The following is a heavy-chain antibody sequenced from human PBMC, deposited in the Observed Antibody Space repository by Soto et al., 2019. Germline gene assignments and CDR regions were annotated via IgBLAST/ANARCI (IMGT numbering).Heavy chain of an antibody. CDR3: ARDLTGYDHIWGSYPYTGGFDY. J-gene: IGHJ4*02. Sequence: PGGSLRLSCAASGVTFSTYSMNWVRRAPGKGLEWVSYINSRSSIIYYADSVKGRFTISRDNAKNSLYLQMDSLRDEDTAVYYCARDLTGYDHIWGSYPYTGGFDYWGQGTLVTVSS. CDR2: INSRSSII. V-gene: IGHV3-48*02. D-gene: IGHD3-16*01. CDR1: GVTFSTYS.